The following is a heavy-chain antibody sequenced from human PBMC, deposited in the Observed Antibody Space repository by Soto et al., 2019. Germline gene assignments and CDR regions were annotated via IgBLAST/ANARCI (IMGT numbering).Heavy chain of an antibody. CDR1: GVSISGTSHY. V-gene: IGHV4-39*01. Sequence: PSETLSLTCTVSGVSISGTSHYWGWIRQTPAKGLEWIGTIYYSGETFYNPSLKSRVTISIDTSKNHFSLNLTSVTAADTAIYYCARHGSFWGQGALVTVSS. D-gene: IGHD3-16*02. J-gene: IGHJ1*01. CDR2: IYYSGET. CDR3: ARHGSF.